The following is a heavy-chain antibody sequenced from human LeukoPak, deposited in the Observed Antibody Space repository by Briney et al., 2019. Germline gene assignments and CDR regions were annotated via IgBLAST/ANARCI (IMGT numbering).Heavy chain of an antibody. CDR3: ARGGIDEISGYSYGHIDF. CDR2: IYHSGST. Sequence: SETLSLTCTASGYSTSSGYYWGWIRQPPGKGLEWIGSIYHSGSTYYNPSLKSRVTISVDRSKNQFSLKLSSVTAADTAVYYCARGGIDEISGYSYGHIDFWGQGTLVIVSS. V-gene: IGHV4-38-2*02. J-gene: IGHJ4*02. D-gene: IGHD3-22*01. CDR1: GYSTSSGYY.